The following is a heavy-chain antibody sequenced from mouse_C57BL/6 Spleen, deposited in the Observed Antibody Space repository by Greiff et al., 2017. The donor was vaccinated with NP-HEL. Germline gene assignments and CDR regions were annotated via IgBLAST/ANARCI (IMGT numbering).Heavy chain of an antibody. CDR1: GYTFTSYW. CDR3: ARGSSKGAWYAY. J-gene: IGHJ3*01. V-gene: IGHV1-69*01. CDR2: IDPTDSYT. Sequence: QVQLKQPGAELVMPGASVKLSCKASGYTFTSYWMHWVKQRPGQGLEWIGEIDPTDSYTNYNQKFKGKSTLTVDKSSSTAYMQLSSLTSEDSAVYYCARGSSKGAWYAYWGQGPLVTVSA. D-gene: IGHD2-10*02.